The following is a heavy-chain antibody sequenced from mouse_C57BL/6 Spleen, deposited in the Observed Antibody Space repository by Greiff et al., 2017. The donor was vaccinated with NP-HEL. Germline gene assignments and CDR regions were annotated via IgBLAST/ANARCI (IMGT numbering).Heavy chain of an antibody. CDR3: ARVGYYDYEGYFDV. CDR2: ISYDGSN. Sequence: ESGPGLVKPSQSLSLTCSVTGYSITSGYYWNWIRQFPGNKLEWMGYISYDGSNNYNPSLKNRISITRDTSKNQFFLKLNSVTTEDTATYYCARVGYYDYEGYFDVWGTGTTVTVSS. D-gene: IGHD2-4*01. CDR1: GYSITSGYY. J-gene: IGHJ1*03. V-gene: IGHV3-6*01.